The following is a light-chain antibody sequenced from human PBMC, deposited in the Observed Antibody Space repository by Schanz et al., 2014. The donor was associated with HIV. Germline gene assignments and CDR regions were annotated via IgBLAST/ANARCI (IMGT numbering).Light chain of an antibody. CDR2: GTS. J-gene: IGKJ4*01. Sequence: DIQMTQFPSSLSASVGDTVTISCRSSQIITNYLNWYQHKSGGAPKLLIYGTSNSHTGVPFRFSGHGSGTDFSLTISDLQPEDFATYYCQQTFSNPLTFGGGTKVEI. CDR3: QQTFSNPLT. V-gene: IGKV1-39*01. CDR1: QIITNY.